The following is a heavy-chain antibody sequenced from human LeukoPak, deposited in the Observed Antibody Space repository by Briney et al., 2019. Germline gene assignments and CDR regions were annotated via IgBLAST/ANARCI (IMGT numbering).Heavy chain of an antibody. V-gene: IGHV3-11*01. CDR2: ISSSGSTI. CDR1: GGSISSSSYY. D-gene: IGHD6-19*01. J-gene: IGHJ6*03. Sequence: LSLTCTVSGGSISSSSYYWGWIRQAPGKGLEWVSYISSSGSTIYYADSVKGRFTISRDNAKNSLYLQMNSLRAEDTAVYYCATRGGSSGWLYYYYYMDVWGKGTTVTISS. CDR3: ATRGGSSGWLYYYYYMDV.